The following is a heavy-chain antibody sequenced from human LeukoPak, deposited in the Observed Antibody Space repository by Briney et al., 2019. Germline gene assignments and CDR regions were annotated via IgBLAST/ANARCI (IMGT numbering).Heavy chain of an antibody. Sequence: QTGGSLRLSCAASGFTFSSYWMRWVRQAPGKGLEWVSAISGSGGSTYYADSVKGRFTISRDNSKNTLYLQMKSLRAEDTAVYYCATGGNSLPGYWGQGTLVTVSS. CDR1: GFTFSSYW. V-gene: IGHV3-23*01. CDR3: ATGGNSLPGY. J-gene: IGHJ4*02. CDR2: ISGSGGST. D-gene: IGHD4-23*01.